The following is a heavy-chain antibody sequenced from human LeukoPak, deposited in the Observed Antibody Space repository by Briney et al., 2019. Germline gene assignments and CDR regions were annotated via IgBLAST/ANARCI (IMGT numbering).Heavy chain of an antibody. CDR2: IWNAGSNK. V-gene: IGHV3-33*08. Sequence: GGSLRLSCAASGFTFRTYAMNWVRQAPGKGLEWVAVIWNAGSNKEYADSVKGRFTISRDNSKNTVYLQMLSLRVEDTAVYYCARASGGNSPLRDHWGQGTLVTVSS. CDR1: GFTFRTYA. J-gene: IGHJ5*02. D-gene: IGHD2-15*01. CDR3: ARASGGNSPLRDH.